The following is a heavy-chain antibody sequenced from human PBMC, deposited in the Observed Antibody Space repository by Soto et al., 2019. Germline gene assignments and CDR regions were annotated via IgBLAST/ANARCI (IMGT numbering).Heavy chain of an antibody. CDR3: ARGGGVGVAGSAAFDM. D-gene: IGHD3-3*01. V-gene: IGHV1-2*02. Sequence: QLHLVQSGAVVKKPGASVTVSCSASGYPVTAYYMHWVRQAPGRGLGWMGGINPATGAAKYTQTCGGRVIMTRDTSTGTGFMELSGLTSEDAAVFFCARGGGVGVAGSAAFDMWGQGTLVTVSS. J-gene: IGHJ3*02. CDR2: INPATGAA. CDR1: GYPVTAYY.